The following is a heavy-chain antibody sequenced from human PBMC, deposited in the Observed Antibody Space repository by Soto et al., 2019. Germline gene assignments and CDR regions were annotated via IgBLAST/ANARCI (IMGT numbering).Heavy chain of an antibody. J-gene: IGHJ4*02. CDR1: GFTFSNAW. CDR3: TTDDIINLVRGSFRDY. D-gene: IGHD3-10*01. CDR2: IKSKTDGRRT. Sequence: GGSLRLSCAASGFTFSNAWMNWVRQAPGKGLEGVGRIKSKTDGRRTDYAAPVKGRFTISSDDSENTLYLQMNSLKTEDTAVYYCTTDDIINLVRGSFRDYWGQGTLVTVSS. V-gene: IGHV3-15*07.